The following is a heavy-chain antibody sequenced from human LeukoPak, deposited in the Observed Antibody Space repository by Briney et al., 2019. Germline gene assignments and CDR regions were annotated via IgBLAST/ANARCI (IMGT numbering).Heavy chain of an antibody. J-gene: IGHJ3*02. D-gene: IGHD4-23*01. CDR3: ARDDSFHGGAFDI. CDR1: GGSISSYY. CDR2: IYYNGST. Sequence: SETLSLTCTVSGGSISSYYWSWIRQPPGKGLEWIGYIYYNGSTNYNPSLKSRVTISVDTSKNQFSLKLSSVTAADTAVYYCARDDSFHGGAFDIWGQGTMVTVSS. V-gene: IGHV4-59*01.